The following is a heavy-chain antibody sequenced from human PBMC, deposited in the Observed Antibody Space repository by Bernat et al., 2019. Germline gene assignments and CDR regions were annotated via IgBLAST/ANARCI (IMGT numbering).Heavy chain of an antibody. CDR2: IWYDSSKK. D-gene: IGHD2-2*01. Sequence: QVQLVESGGGVVQPGRSLRLSCTASGFTFSSYGMHWVRQAPGKGPEWVAVIWYDSSKKYYADSVKGRFTISRDNSKNTLYLQMNSLRGEDTAVYYCARRLACSTTNCWPDYWGQGTLVTVSS. CDR3: ARRLACSTTNCWPDY. V-gene: IGHV3-33*01. J-gene: IGHJ4*02. CDR1: GFTFSSYG.